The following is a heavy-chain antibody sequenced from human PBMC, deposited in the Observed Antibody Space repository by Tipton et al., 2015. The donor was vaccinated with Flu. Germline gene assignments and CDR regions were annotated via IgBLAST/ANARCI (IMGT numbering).Heavy chain of an antibody. Sequence: TLSLTCTVSGGSIRSYYWSWIRQPAGKGLEWIGRIYTSGTTNYNPSLKSRVTMSIDTSKDQFSLKLSSVTAADTAVYYCARASGSGTCVIFDSWGQGTLVTVSS. CDR1: GGSIRSYY. D-gene: IGHD3-10*01. CDR2: IYTSGTT. CDR3: ARASGSGTCVIFDS. J-gene: IGHJ4*02. V-gene: IGHV4-4*07.